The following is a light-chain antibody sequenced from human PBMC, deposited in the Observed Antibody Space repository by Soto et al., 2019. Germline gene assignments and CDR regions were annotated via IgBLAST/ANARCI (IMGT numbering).Light chain of an antibody. Sequence: IVMTQSPATLSVSHGERATLSCRASQSVSSNLAWYQQKPGRAPRLLIYDASRRATGIADRFSGSGSGTDFTLTISRLEPEDFAVYYCQQYGSSPQTFGQGSKVDIK. J-gene: IGKJ1*01. V-gene: IGKV3-20*01. CDR1: QSVSSN. CDR2: DAS. CDR3: QQYGSSPQT.